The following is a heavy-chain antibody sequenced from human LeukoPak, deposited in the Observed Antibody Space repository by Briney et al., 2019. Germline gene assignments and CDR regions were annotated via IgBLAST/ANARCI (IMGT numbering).Heavy chain of an antibody. CDR2: IYVDGST. J-gene: IGHJ5*01. Sequence: GGSLRLSCAASGFTFSTFAMNWVRQAPGKGLEWVSGIYVDGSTYYADSVKGRFTISRDNSRNTLYLQMNSLRAEDTAVYYCPRITAYDDSWGQGTLVTVSS. CDR1: GFTFSTFA. V-gene: IGHV3-53*01. D-gene: IGHD1-20*01. CDR3: PRITAYDDS.